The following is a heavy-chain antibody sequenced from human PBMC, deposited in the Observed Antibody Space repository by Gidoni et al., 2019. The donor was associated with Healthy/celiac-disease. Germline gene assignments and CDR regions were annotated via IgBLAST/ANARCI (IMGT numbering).Heavy chain of an antibody. CDR1: EFTCSSYS. CDR3: AKGRYYYGSGTYDLFDN. J-gene: IGHJ4*02. CDR2: ISGAGGTT. D-gene: IGHD3-10*01. Sequence: EVQLLECGGGLVQPGGSLRLACAASEFTCSSYSMSWVAQAPGKGLAWVSAISGAGGTTSYADSVKARFTSSRANSKTTLYLQMDSLRAEDTAVYYCAKGRYYYGSGTYDLFDNWGQVTLVTVSS. V-gene: IGHV3-23*01.